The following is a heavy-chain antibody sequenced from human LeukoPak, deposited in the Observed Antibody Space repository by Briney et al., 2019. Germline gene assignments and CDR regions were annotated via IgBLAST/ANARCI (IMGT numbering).Heavy chain of an antibody. Sequence: PGGSLRLSCAASGFTFSSYAMSWVRQAPGKGLEGVSGISGSGGITNYADSVKGWFTISRDNSKNTLYLQMNSLRAEDTAVYYCAKRDFYDSSGYAPLFQHWGQGTLVTVSS. J-gene: IGHJ1*01. D-gene: IGHD3-22*01. CDR2: ISGSGGIT. CDR1: GFTFSSYA. V-gene: IGHV3-23*01. CDR3: AKRDFYDSSGYAPLFQH.